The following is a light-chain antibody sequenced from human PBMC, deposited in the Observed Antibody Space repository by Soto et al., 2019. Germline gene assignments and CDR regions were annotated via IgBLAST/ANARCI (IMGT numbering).Light chain of an antibody. V-gene: IGKV3-20*01. CDR3: QQYCSSPWT. CDR2: DVS. CDR1: QSVSSTC. Sequence: EIVLTQCPGTVSLSPGERATLSCRASQSVSSTCLAWYQEKPGQAPRLLIYDVSSRATGIPDRFSGSGSGTDFTLTISRLEPEDFAVYYCQQYCSSPWTFGQGTKVEIK. J-gene: IGKJ1*01.